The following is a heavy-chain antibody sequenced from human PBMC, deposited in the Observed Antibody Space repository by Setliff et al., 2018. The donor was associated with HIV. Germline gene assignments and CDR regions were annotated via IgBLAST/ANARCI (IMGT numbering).Heavy chain of an antibody. CDR2: IDNDASHT. Sequence: GGSLRLSCAASGLTFSSHWMHWVRQAPGKGLVWVSYIDNDASHTIHADSVKGRFTISRDNAKNTLYLRMNSLRAEDTAVYYCAQAQTSVSGSYYQYLQHWGQGTLVTVSS. D-gene: IGHD3-10*01. J-gene: IGHJ1*01. CDR3: AQAQTSVSGSYYQYLQH. V-gene: IGHV3-74*01. CDR1: GLTFSSHW.